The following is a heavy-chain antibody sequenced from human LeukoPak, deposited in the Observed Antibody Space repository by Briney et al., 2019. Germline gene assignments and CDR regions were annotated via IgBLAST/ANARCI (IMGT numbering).Heavy chain of an antibody. CDR3: ARGPTHYYYGMDV. Sequence: SETLSLTCAVYGGSFSGYYWSWIRQPPEKGLEWIGEINHSGSTNYNPSLKSRVTISVDTSKNQFSLKLSSVTAADTAVYYCARGPTHYYYGMDVWGQGTTVTVSS. CDR1: GGSFSGYY. D-gene: IGHD4-17*01. CDR2: INHSGST. V-gene: IGHV4-34*01. J-gene: IGHJ6*02.